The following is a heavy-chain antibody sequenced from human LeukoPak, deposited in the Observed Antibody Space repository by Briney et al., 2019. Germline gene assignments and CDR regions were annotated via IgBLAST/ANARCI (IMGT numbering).Heavy chain of an antibody. CDR1: VFPFSSYS. V-gene: IGHV3-48*04. J-gene: IGHJ6*03. CDR3: TRDGGGHLGEWNYYYYMDV. CDR2: ISSSTRTI. D-gene: IGHD3-10*01. Sequence: GGSLRLSCAASVFPFSSYSMKWVREAREEGLEWVAYISSSTRTIHYADSVEGRFAISRDNAKNSLYLQMNSLRAEDTALYYCTRDGGGHLGEWNYYYYMDVWGKGTTVTVSS.